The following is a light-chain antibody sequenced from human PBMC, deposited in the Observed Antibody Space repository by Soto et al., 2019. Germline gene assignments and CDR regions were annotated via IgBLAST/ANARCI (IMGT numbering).Light chain of an antibody. J-gene: IGKJ1*01. Sequence: EIVRTQSPATLSVSPGERAPLSCRASQSVSSSLAWYQQKPGQAPRLLIYGASTRATGVPARFSGGGSGTEFTLTISSLQSEDFAVYYCQQYNDWPRTFGQGTKVDIK. CDR1: QSVSSS. CDR3: QQYNDWPRT. CDR2: GAS. V-gene: IGKV3-15*01.